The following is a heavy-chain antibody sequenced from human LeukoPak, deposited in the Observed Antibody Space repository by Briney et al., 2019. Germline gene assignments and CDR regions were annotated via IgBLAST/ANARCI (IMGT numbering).Heavy chain of an antibody. CDR1: GFTFDDYA. CDR2: INREGSST. J-gene: IGHJ4*02. V-gene: IGHV3-74*01. Sequence: GGSLRLSCAASGFTFDDYAIHWVRQAPGKGLVWVSRINREGSSTSYADSAKGRFTISRDNAKNTLYLQMNSLRAEDTAVYCCARDPASIAARPLYYFDYWGQGTLVTVSS. CDR3: ARDPASIAARPLYYFDY. D-gene: IGHD6-6*01.